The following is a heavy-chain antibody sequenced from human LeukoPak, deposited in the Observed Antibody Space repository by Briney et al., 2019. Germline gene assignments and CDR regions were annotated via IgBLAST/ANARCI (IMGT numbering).Heavy chain of an antibody. CDR3: ARVPLPNYDFWSGFTAFDV. Sequence: PSETLSLTCTVSGGSISSHFWSWIRQPPGKRLEWVGHMSYSGITNYNPSLKSRVTISVDTSKNQFSLKLTSVTAADTAVYYCARVPLPNYDFWSGFTAFDVWGQGTMVTVSS. V-gene: IGHV4-59*11. CDR2: MSYSGIT. D-gene: IGHD3-3*01. J-gene: IGHJ3*01. CDR1: GGSISSHF.